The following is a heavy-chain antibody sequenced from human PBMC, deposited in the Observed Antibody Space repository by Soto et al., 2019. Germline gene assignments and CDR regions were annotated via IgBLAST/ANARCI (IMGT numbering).Heavy chain of an antibody. CDR3: AKGSTTMTTHFDY. D-gene: IGHD4-17*01. J-gene: IGHJ4*02. CDR1: GFTFKSYA. CDR2: ISGGGGTT. Sequence: PGGSLRLSCAASGFTFKSYAMSWVRLAPGRELEWVSIISGGGGTTYYADSVKGRFSISRDNSMNTPYLQVNSLRADDTAVYYCAKGSTTMTTHFDYWGQGTLVTVSS. V-gene: IGHV3-23*01.